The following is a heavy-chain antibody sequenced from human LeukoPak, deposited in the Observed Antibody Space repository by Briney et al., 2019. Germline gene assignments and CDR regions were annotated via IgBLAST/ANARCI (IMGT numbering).Heavy chain of an antibody. D-gene: IGHD1-26*01. CDR2: ISSSSSYI. Sequence: GGSLRLSCAASGFTFSSYSMNWVRQAPGKGLEWVSSISSSSSYIYYADSVKGRFTISRDKAKNSLYLQMNSLRAEDTAVYYRATSRGPFSGSYLFSYWGQGTLVTVSS. CDR1: GFTFSSYS. J-gene: IGHJ4*02. V-gene: IGHV3-21*01. CDR3: ATSRGPFSGSYLFSY.